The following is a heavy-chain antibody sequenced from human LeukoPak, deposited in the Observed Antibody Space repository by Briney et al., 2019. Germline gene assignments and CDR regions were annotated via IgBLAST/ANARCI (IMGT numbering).Heavy chain of an antibody. V-gene: IGHV4-30-4*01. Sequence: SETLSLTCTVSGGSISSGDYYWSWIRQPPGKGLEWIGYIYYSGSTYYNPSLKSRVTISVDTSKNQFSLNLYSVTAADTAVYYCARHGGYSLVSVYWGQGALVTVSS. J-gene: IGHJ4*02. CDR2: IYYSGST. CDR1: GGSISSGDYY. D-gene: IGHD5-18*01. CDR3: ARHGGYSLVSVY.